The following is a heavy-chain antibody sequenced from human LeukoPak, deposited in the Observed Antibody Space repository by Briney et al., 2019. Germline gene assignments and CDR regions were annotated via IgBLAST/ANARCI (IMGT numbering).Heavy chain of an antibody. CDR3: ARLSVVPAAMQCYYYYHMDV. Sequence: PSETLSLTCTVSGGSISSYYWSWIRQPPGKGLEWIGYIFYSGSTNYNPSLKSRVTISVDTSKNQFSLKLSSVTAADTAVYYCARLSVVPAAMQCYYYYHMDVWGKGTTVTVSS. D-gene: IGHD2-2*01. CDR1: GGSISSYY. V-gene: IGHV4-59*08. J-gene: IGHJ6*03. CDR2: IFYSGST.